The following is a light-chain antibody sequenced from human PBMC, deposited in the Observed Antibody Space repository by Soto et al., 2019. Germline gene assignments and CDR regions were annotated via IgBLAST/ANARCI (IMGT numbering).Light chain of an antibody. V-gene: IGKV3D-15*01. CDR2: GVY. J-gene: IGKJ1*01. CDR1: QSVSSH. Sequence: EIVLTHPPGTVSLSPGERATLSCRASQSVSSHLASYQQQPPQAPRLVIYGVYTRAPGITARFSGSGSATEFTLPISSLQPPDLAAYYCQQYHSWPPRTFGQGTQVDI. CDR3: QQYHSWPPRT.